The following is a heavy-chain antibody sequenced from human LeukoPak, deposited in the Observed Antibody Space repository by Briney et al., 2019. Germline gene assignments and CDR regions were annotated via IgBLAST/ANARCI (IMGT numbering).Heavy chain of an antibody. D-gene: IGHD4-23*01. J-gene: IGHJ5*02. CDR2: ISYSGYT. CDR3: ARGRNDHGGLFFDP. CDR1: GVSMSANY. V-gene: IGHV4-59*01. Sequence: SETLSLTCNVSGVSMSANYWTWIRQALGKGLEWIGFISYSGYTSYNPSLRSRVALSIDTAKNKFSLRLSSLTAADTAMYYCARGRNDHGGLFFDPWAQGTQVTVSS.